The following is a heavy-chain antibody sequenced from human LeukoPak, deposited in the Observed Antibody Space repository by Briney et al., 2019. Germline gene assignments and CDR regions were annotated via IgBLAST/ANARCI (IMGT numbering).Heavy chain of an antibody. D-gene: IGHD7-27*01. CDR2: INSDGYSI. J-gene: IGHJ4*02. CDR1: GFTFSSYW. V-gene: IGHV3-74*01. CDR3: VRATWGSYFDY. Sequence: GGSLILSCVASGFTFSSYWMHWVRQVPGKGLVWVSRINSDGYSINYADSVKGRFTISRDNAKNTLYLQMNSLRAEDTAVYYCVRATWGSYFDYWGQGTLVTVTS.